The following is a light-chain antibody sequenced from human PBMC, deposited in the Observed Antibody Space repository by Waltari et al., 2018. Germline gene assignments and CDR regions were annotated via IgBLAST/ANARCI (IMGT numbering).Light chain of an antibody. CDR3: LQYNTYSS. CDR1: QSISNY. J-gene: IGKJ2*03. CDR2: KAS. Sequence: DIQMTESPSTRSASVGDTITITCRASQSISNYWAWYRQKPAKAPILLIYKASSSGSGVPSSFSGCGSGTEFTLTISGLQPYDFATYYFLQYNTYSSFGQGTKLEIK. V-gene: IGKV1-5*03.